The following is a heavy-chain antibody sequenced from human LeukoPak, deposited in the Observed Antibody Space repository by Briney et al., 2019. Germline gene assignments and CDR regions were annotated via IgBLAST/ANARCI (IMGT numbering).Heavy chain of an antibody. V-gene: IGHV3-7*01. D-gene: IGHD2-15*01. J-gene: IGHJ4*02. Sequence: GGSLRLSCAASGFTFSSYWMSWVRQAPGKGLEWVANIKQDGSEKYYVGSVKGRFTISRDNAKNSLYLQVNSLRAEDTAVYYCARDRDCSGGSCCPSFDYWGQGTLVTVSS. CDR1: GFTFSSYW. CDR2: IKQDGSEK. CDR3: ARDRDCSGGSCCPSFDY.